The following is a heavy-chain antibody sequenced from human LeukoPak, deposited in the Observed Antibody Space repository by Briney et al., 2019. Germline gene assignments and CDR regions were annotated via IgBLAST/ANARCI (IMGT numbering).Heavy chain of an antibody. CDR1: GYTFTSYY. CDR3: ARVSDRYSGYVGYFDY. V-gene: IGHV1-46*01. D-gene: IGHD5-12*01. CDR2: INPSGGST. J-gene: IGHJ4*02. Sequence: ASVKVSCKASGYTFTSYYMHWVRQAPGQGLEWMGIINPSGGSTSYAQKFQGRVTMTRDMSTSTVYMELSSLRSEDTAVYYCARVSDRYSGYVGYFDYWGQGTLVTASS.